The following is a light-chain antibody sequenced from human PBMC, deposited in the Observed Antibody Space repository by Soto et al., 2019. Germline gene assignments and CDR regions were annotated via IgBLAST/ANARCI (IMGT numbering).Light chain of an antibody. J-gene: IGKJ5*01. CDR1: QSVSNS. V-gene: IGKV3-11*01. CDR2: DVS. Sequence: EIVLTQSPATLSLSPGERATRSCRASQSVSNSLAWYQQKPGQPPRLLIYDVSNRATGIPPTFSGSGSATAFTLTTTSLEPQDFAVYFCHQRYNWPRVTFGQGTRLEIK. CDR3: HQRYNWPRVT.